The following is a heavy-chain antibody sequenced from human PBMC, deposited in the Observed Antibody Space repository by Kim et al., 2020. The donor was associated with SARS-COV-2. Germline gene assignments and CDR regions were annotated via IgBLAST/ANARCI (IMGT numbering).Heavy chain of an antibody. CDR1: GFTFSSYD. CDR3: ARGVVGVGDFDY. V-gene: IGHV3-13*01. Sequence: GGSLRLSCAASGFTFSSYDMHWVRQATGKGLEWVSAIGTAGDTYYPGSVKGRFTISRENAKNSLYLQMNSLRAGDTAVYYCARGVVGVGDFDYWGQGTLVTVSS. CDR2: IGTAGDT. J-gene: IGHJ4*02. D-gene: IGHD3-10*01.